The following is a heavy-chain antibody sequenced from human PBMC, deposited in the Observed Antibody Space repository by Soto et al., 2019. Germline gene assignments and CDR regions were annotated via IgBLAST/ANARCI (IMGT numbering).Heavy chain of an antibody. V-gene: IGHV3-30*04. D-gene: IGHD6-19*01. CDR1: GFTFSDYA. Sequence: VQLVESGGGVVQPGRSLRLSCAASGFTFSDYAMHWVRQAPGKGLEWVAVVSHDGRNTHYEDSVKCRFTISRDTCKNTVSLEMTSLRAEDTAVYYCAKGGRQWLVTSDFNYWGQGALVTVSS. J-gene: IGHJ4*02. CDR2: VSHDGRNT. CDR3: AKGGRQWLVTSDFNY.